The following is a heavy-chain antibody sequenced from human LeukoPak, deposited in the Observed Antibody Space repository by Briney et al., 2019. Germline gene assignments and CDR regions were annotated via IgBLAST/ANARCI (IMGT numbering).Heavy chain of an antibody. CDR2: IYYSGST. Sequence: TSETLSLTCTVSGGSISSYYWSWIRQPPGKGLEWLGYIYYSGSTNYNPSLKSRVTISVDTSKNQFSLKLSSVTAADTAVYYCASHRVQLWSPYYYYYGMDVWGQGTTVTVSS. CDR3: ASHRVQLWSPYYYYYGMDV. CDR1: GGSISSYY. J-gene: IGHJ6*02. D-gene: IGHD5-18*01. V-gene: IGHV4-59*01.